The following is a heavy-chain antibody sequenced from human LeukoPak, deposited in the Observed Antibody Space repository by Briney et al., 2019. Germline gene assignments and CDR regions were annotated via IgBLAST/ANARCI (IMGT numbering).Heavy chain of an antibody. D-gene: IGHD3-3*01. V-gene: IGHV3-30*02. J-gene: IGHJ3*02. Sequence: PGGSLRLSCAASGFTFSSYGMHWVRQAPCKGLEWVAFIRYDGSNKYYADSVKGRFTISRDNSKNTLYLQMNSLRAEDTAVYYCAKDPHYDFWCGYYRPDAFDIWGQGTMVTVSS. CDR3: AKDPHYDFWCGYYRPDAFDI. CDR1: GFTFSSYG. CDR2: IRYDGSNK.